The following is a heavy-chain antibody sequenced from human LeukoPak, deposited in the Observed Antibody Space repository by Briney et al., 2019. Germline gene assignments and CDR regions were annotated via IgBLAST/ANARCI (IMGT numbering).Heavy chain of an antibody. Sequence: GGSLRLSCAASGFTFSSYTMNWVRQAPGKGLEWVSGISDSGGTTYYVDSVKGRFTISRDNSKNTLYLQINSLRAEDMALYYCAKSSDGSTSFDQWGQGTLVTVSS. CDR2: ISDSGGTT. CDR1: GFTFSSYT. CDR3: AKSSDGSTSFDQ. D-gene: IGHD2-2*01. V-gene: IGHV3-23*01. J-gene: IGHJ4*02.